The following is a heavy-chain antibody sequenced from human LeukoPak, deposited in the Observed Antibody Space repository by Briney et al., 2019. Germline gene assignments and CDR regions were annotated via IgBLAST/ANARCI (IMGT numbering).Heavy chain of an antibody. CDR1: GGSISSGGYY. J-gene: IGHJ4*02. D-gene: IGHD3-10*01. CDR2: IYHSGST. Sequence: SETLSLTCTVSGGSISSGGYYWSWIRQPPGKGLEWIGYIYHSGSTYYNPSLKGRVTISVDRSKNQFSLKLSSVTAADTAVYYCARVDTMVDYWGQGTLVTVSS. V-gene: IGHV4-30-2*01. CDR3: ARVDTMVDY.